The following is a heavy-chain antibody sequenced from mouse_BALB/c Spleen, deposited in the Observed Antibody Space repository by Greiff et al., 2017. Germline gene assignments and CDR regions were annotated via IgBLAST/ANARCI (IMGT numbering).Heavy chain of an antibody. V-gene: IGHV14-3*02. D-gene: IGHD1-1*01. CDR1: GFNIKDTY. J-gene: IGHJ1*01. Sequence: EVMLVESGAELVKPGASVKLSCTASGFNIKDTYMHWVKQRPEQGLEWIGRIDPANGNTKYDPKFQGKATITADTSSNTAYLQLSSLTSEDTAVYYCARVPLYYGYGYFDVWGAGTTVTVSS. CDR2: IDPANGNT. CDR3: ARVPLYYGYGYFDV.